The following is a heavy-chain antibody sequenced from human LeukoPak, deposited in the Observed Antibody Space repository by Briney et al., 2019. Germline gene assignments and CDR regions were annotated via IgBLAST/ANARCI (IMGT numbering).Heavy chain of an antibody. D-gene: IGHD3-10*01. Sequence: GGSLRLSCAASGFTFSSYGMHWVRHAPGKGLELVAFIRYDGSNKYYADSVKGRFTISRDNSKNTLYLQMNSLRAEDTAVYYCAKALSGGEQRDAFDIWGQGTMVTVSS. CDR1: GFTFSSYG. CDR2: IRYDGSNK. J-gene: IGHJ3*02. CDR3: AKALSGGEQRDAFDI. V-gene: IGHV3-30*02.